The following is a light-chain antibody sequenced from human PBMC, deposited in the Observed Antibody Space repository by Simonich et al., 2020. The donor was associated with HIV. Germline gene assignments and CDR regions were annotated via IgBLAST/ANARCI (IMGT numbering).Light chain of an antibody. CDR2: KVS. CDR3: MQGTLWWT. CDR1: KSLVHSDGNTY. Sequence: DIVMTQSPLSLPVTLGQPASISYRSSKSLVHSDGNTYLNWYHQRPGQSPRRLIYKVSNRDSGVPDRFSGSGSDTDFTLKISRVEAEDVGIYYCMQGTLWWTFGQGTKVEIK. J-gene: IGKJ1*01. V-gene: IGKV2-30*02.